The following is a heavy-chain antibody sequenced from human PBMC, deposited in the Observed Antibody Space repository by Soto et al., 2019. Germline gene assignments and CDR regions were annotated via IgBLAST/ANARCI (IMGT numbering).Heavy chain of an antibody. Sequence: QVQLVESGGGVVQPGRSLRLSCAASGFTFSSYGMHWVRQSPGKGLAWVAVIWYDGSNKYYADSVKGRFTISRDNSKNTLYLQMNSLRAEETAVYYCAAGGYSGYEDGAFDIWGQGTMVTVSS. D-gene: IGHD5-12*01. CDR2: IWYDGSNK. J-gene: IGHJ3*02. V-gene: IGHV3-33*01. CDR3: AAGGYSGYEDGAFDI. CDR1: GFTFSSYG.